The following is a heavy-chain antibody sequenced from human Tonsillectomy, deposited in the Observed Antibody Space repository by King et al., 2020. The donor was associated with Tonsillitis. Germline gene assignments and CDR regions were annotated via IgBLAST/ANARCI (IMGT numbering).Heavy chain of an antibody. Sequence: LQLQESGPGLVKPSETLSLTCTVSGYSISSGYYWGWIRQPPGKGLEWIGSTYHSGSTYYNPSLKSRVTISVDTSKNQFSLKLSSVTAADTAVYYCARDYYTPIVDAFDIWGQGTMVTVSS. D-gene: IGHD3-3*01. V-gene: IGHV4-38-2*02. J-gene: IGHJ3*02. CDR2: TYHSGST. CDR3: ARDYYTPIVDAFDI. CDR1: GYSISSGYY.